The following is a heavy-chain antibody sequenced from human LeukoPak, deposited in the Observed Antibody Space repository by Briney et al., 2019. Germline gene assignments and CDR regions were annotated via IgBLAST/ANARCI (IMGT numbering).Heavy chain of an antibody. CDR2: IYHSGDS. V-gene: IGHV4-4*08. J-gene: IGHJ4*02. D-gene: IGHD6-13*01. Sequence: SETLSLTCTVSGASVSGVYWSWIRQPPGKGLEWIGYIYHSGDSNCNPSLKSRVTISVDTSKNQFSLKLSSVTAADTAVYYCXXXXXWYGLYYWGQGTLVTVSS. CDR1: GASVSGVY. CDR3: XXXXXWYGLYY.